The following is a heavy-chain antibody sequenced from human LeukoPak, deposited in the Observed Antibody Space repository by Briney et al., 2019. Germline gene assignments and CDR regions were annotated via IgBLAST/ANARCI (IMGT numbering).Heavy chain of an antibody. D-gene: IGHD2-15*01. J-gene: IGHJ4*02. Sequence: PSESLSLTCTVSGGSTNRHYWSWIRQPPGKGLEWIGCIYTSGSTEYNPSLESRVTISVDTSKNQVSLRLKSVTAADTAVYYCARHGSFCSGGSCYSRALYFFDCWGQGTLVTVSS. CDR3: ARHGSFCSGGSCYSRALYFFDC. V-gene: IGHV4-4*09. CDR2: IYTSGST. CDR1: GGSTNRHY.